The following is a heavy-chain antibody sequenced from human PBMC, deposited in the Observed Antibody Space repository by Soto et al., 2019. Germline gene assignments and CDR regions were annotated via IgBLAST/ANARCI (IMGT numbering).Heavy chain of an antibody. J-gene: IGHJ4*02. CDR1: GDSINSDKYY. CDR3: ARLEGLATISYYFDF. D-gene: IGHD3-9*01. V-gene: IGHV4-39*01. Sequence: SETLSLSCCVSGDSINSDKYYWGWIRQPPGKGLEWIGSIYFRGNTYYNPSLQTRVTISLDKSKSQFSLKLNSVTAADSAVYFCARLEGLATISYYFDFWGQGALVTVSS. CDR2: IYFRGNT.